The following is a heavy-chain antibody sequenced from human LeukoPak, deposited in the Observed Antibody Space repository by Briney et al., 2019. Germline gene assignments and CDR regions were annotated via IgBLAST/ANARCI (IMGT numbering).Heavy chain of an antibody. Sequence: PGGSLRLSCAASGFTFSSYGMHWVRQAPGKGLEWVAFIRNDGGDKYYADSVKGRFTISRDNSKNTPYLQMNSLRAEDTAVYYCAKVLSSSWGYFGFWGQGTLVTVSS. J-gene: IGHJ4*02. V-gene: IGHV3-30*02. CDR3: AKVLSSSWGYFGF. CDR2: IRNDGGDK. D-gene: IGHD6-13*01. CDR1: GFTFSSYG.